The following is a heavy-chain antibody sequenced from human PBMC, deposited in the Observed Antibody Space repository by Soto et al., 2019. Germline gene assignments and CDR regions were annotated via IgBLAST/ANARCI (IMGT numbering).Heavy chain of an antibody. J-gene: IGHJ4*02. D-gene: IGHD3-10*01. Sequence: SSVKVSCKASGGTFSSYTISWVRQAPGQGLEWMGRIIPILGIANYAQKFQGRVTITADKSTSTAYMELSSLRSEDTAVYYCAIRPDYYGSGSYYRFDYWGQGTLVTVSS. CDR3: AIRPDYYGSGSYYRFDY. V-gene: IGHV1-69*02. CDR1: GGTFSSYT. CDR2: IIPILGIA.